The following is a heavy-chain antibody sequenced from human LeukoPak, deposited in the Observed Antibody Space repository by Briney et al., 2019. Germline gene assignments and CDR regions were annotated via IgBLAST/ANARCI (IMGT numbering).Heavy chain of an antibody. CDR3: ASGTSGFYWYFDL. Sequence: PSETLSLTCAVYGGSFSGYYWSWIRQPPRKGLEWIGEINHSGSTNYNPSLKSRVTISVDTSKNQFSLKLSSVTAADTAVYYCASGTSGFYWYFDLWGRGTLVTVSS. CDR2: INHSGST. D-gene: IGHD3-22*01. CDR1: GGSFSGYY. V-gene: IGHV4-34*01. J-gene: IGHJ2*01.